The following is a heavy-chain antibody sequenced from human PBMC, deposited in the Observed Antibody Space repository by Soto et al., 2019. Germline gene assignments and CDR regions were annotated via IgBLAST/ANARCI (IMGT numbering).Heavy chain of an antibody. V-gene: IGHV4-39*01. Sequence: SETLSLTCTVSGGSISSSSYYWGWIRQPPGKGLEWIGSIYYSGSTYYNPSLKSRVTISVDTSKNQFSLKLSSVTAADTAVYYCASREDYGDYEWFVPWGQGTLVTVSS. J-gene: IGHJ5*02. CDR1: GGSISSSSYY. D-gene: IGHD4-17*01. CDR2: IYYSGST. CDR3: ASREDYGDYEWFVP.